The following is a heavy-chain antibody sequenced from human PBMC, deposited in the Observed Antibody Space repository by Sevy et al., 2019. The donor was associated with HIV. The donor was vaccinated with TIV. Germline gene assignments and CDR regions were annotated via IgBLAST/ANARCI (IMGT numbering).Heavy chain of an antibody. Sequence: ASVKVSCKVSGYTLTQVSMHWVRKAPGEGLEWMGSFDPEDGETIYAQKFQGRVTMTEDTSTDTAYMELNSLRSEDTAVYFCATTKDYYDSSGCPFDYWGQGTLVTVSS. CDR3: ATTKDYYDSSGCPFDY. V-gene: IGHV1-24*01. CDR2: FDPEDGET. D-gene: IGHD3-22*01. J-gene: IGHJ4*02. CDR1: GYTLTQVS.